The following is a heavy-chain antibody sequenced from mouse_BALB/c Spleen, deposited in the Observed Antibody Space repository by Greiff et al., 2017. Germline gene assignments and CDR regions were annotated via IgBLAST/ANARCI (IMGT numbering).Heavy chain of an antibody. Sequence: QVQLQQPGAELVKPGASVKLSCKASGYTFTSYWMHWVKQRPGQGLEWIGEINPSNGRTNYNEKFKSKATLTVDKSSSTAYMQLSSLTSEDSAVYYCALSTMSRTGAWFAYWGQGTLVTVSA. CDR3: ALSTMSRTGAWFAY. D-gene: IGHD2-4*01. V-gene: IGHV1S81*02. CDR1: GYTFTSYW. J-gene: IGHJ3*01. CDR2: INPSNGRT.